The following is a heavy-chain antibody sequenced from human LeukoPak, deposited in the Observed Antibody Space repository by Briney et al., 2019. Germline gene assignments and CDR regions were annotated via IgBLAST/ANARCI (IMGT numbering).Heavy chain of an antibody. Sequence: PGGSLRLSCAASGFTFSSYWMSWVRQAPVKGLEWVSAVSGSGGTTYYADSVKGRFTISRDNSKNTLYLQMNSLRAEDTAVYYCAKDHGWTWFDPWGQGTLVTVSS. J-gene: IGHJ5*02. CDR2: VSGSGGTT. CDR3: AKDHGWTWFDP. D-gene: IGHD6-19*01. CDR1: GFTFSSYW. V-gene: IGHV3-23*01.